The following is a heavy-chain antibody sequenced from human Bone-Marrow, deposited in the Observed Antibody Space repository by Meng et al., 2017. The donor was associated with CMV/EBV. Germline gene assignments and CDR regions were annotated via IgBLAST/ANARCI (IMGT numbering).Heavy chain of an antibody. Sequence: GGSLRLSCAASGFIFSSYDMHWVRQAPGKGLEWVAYLRHDGSNKDYADSVKGRITIARDTSTNTLYLQMNSLRVEDTAVYYCAKDLDGGDKGWGQGTLVTVSS. CDR1: GFIFSSYD. J-gene: IGHJ4*02. V-gene: IGHV3-30*02. D-gene: IGHD2-21*02. CDR2: LRHDGSNK. CDR3: AKDLDGGDKG.